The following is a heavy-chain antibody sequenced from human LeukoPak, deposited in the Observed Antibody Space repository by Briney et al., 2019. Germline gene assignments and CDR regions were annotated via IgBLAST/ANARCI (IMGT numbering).Heavy chain of an antibody. Sequence: GGSLRLSCADSGFTFSSYAMSWVRQAPGKGLEWVANIKQDGSEKYYVDSVKGRFTISRDNAKNSLYLQMNSLRAEDTAVYYCARDTRPDYWGQGTLVTVSS. J-gene: IGHJ4*02. CDR3: ARDTRPDY. CDR2: IKQDGSEK. CDR1: GFTFSSYA. V-gene: IGHV3-7*01.